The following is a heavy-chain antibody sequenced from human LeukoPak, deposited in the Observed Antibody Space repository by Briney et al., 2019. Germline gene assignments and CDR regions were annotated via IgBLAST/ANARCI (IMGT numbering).Heavy chain of an antibody. Sequence: GGSLRLSCAASGFTFDDYAMHWGRQAPGQGLEWVSLMSGDGGSRYYADSVKGRFTISRDNSKNSLYLQMNSLRTEDTALYYCAKDYAGTYYDYVWGSYRDNYFDYWGQGTLVTVSS. V-gene: IGHV3-43*02. J-gene: IGHJ4*02. CDR2: MSGDGGSR. CDR3: AKDYAGTYYDYVWGSYRDNYFDY. D-gene: IGHD3-16*02. CDR1: GFTFDDYA.